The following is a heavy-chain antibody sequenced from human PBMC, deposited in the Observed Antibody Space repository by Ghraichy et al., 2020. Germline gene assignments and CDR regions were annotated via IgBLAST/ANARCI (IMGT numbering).Heavy chain of an antibody. J-gene: IGHJ6*02. D-gene: IGHD5-12*01. Sequence: GESLNISCAASGFTFSSYAMSWVRQAPGKGLEWVSAISGSGGSTYYADSVKGRFTISRDNSKNTLYLQMNSLRAEDTAVYYCAKGGLRWGMDVWGQGTTVTVSS. V-gene: IGHV3-23*01. CDR1: GFTFSSYA. CDR3: AKGGLRWGMDV. CDR2: ISGSGGST.